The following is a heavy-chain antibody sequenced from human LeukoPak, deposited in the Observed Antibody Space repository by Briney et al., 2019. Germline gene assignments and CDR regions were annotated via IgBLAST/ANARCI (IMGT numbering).Heavy chain of an antibody. V-gene: IGHV4-4*07. CDR1: GGSISGYY. CDR3: ARDNSDAFDI. CDR2: IYTSGSA. D-gene: IGHD4-23*01. J-gene: IGHJ3*02. Sequence: KPSETLSLTCTVSGGSISGYYWSWIRQAAGKGLEWIGRIYTSGSADYNPPLTSRVTMSVYTSNNQFSLKLSSVTATDTAVYFCARDNSDAFDIWGQGTMVTVSS.